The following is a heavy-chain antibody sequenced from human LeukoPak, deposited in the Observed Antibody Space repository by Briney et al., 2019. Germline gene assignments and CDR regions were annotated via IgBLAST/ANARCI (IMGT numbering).Heavy chain of an antibody. CDR3: ARDLGGRIAARFFDY. D-gene: IGHD6-6*01. J-gene: IGHJ4*02. Sequence: SETLSLTCTVSGGSISSYYWSWIRQPAGKGLEWIGRIYTSGSTNYNPSLKRRVTMSVDTSKNQFSLKLSSVTAADTAVYYCARDLGGRIAARFFDYWGQGTLVTVSS. CDR1: GGSISSYY. V-gene: IGHV4-4*07. CDR2: IYTSGST.